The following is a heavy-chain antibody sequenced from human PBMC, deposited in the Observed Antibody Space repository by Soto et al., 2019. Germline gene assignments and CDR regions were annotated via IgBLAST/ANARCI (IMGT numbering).Heavy chain of an antibody. J-gene: IGHJ4*02. CDR3: TMDDYGGNSAFRDY. CDR1: VFIFSGSA. D-gene: IGHD4-17*01. Sequence: LRLSCATSVFIFSGSAMYWVRQASEKGLEWVGRIRSKSDNYATTYAASVKGRFTISRDDSKNTAYLQMNSLKTEDTAVYYCTMDDYGGNSAFRDYWGQGTLVTVSS. V-gene: IGHV3-73*01. CDR2: IRSKSDNYAT.